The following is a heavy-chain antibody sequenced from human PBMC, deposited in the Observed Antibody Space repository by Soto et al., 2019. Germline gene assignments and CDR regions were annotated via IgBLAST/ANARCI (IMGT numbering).Heavy chain of an antibody. V-gene: IGHV1-46*01. Sequence: ASVKVSCKAPGDTFTSYYLNWVRQAPGQGLEWMGVINPHGGSTKYAQKFQGRVTMTSDTSRSTVYMELRRLRSDDTAIYYCARSSGGNFGIIIEGSNWFDPWGQGTLVTVSS. CDR1: GDTFTSYY. CDR2: INPHGGST. D-gene: IGHD3-3*01. CDR3: ARSSGGNFGIIIEGSNWFDP. J-gene: IGHJ5*02.